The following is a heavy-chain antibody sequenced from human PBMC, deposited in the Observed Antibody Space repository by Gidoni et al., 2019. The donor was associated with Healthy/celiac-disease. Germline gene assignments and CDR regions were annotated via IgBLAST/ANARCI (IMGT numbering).Heavy chain of an antibody. V-gene: IGHV4-39*01. CDR2: IYYSGST. CDR3: ARRGGGSSPNDY. J-gene: IGHJ4*02. D-gene: IGHD6-6*01. Sequence: QLQLQESGPGLVKPSETLSLTCTVSGGSISSSSYYWGWIRQPPGKGLEWIGSIYYSGSTYYNPSLKSRVTISVDTSKNQFSLKLSSVTAADTAVYYCARRGGGSSPNDYWGQGTLVTVSS. CDR1: GGSISSSSYY.